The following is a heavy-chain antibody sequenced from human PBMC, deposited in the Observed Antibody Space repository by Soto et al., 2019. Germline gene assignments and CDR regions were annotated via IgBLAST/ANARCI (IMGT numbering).Heavy chain of an antibody. J-gene: IGHJ4*02. CDR2: IYYSGST. Sequence: SETLSLTCTVSGGSISSYYWSWIRQPPGKGLEWIGYIYYSGSTNYNPSLKSRVTISVDTSKNLFSLKLSSVTAADTAVYYCARGGGIAAAAMGGFDYWGQGTLVTVSS. D-gene: IGHD6-13*01. CDR1: GGSISSYY. CDR3: ARGGGIAAAAMGGFDY. V-gene: IGHV4-59*08.